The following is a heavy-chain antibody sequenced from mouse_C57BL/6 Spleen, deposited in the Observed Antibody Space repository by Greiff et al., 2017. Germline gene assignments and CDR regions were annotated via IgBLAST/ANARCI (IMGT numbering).Heavy chain of an antibody. J-gene: IGHJ3*01. Sequence: VQLQQSGPELVKPGASVKMSCKASGYTFTDYNMPWVKQSHGKSLEWIGYINPNNGGTSYNQKFKGKATLTVNKSSSPAYMELRSLTSEDSAVYYCASPAGFAYRGQGTLVTVSA. CDR3: ASPAGFAY. V-gene: IGHV1-22*01. CDR1: GYTFTDYN. CDR2: INPNNGGT.